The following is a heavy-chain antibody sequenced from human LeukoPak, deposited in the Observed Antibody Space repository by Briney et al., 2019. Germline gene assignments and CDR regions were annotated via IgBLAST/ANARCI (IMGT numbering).Heavy chain of an antibody. CDR2: IYYSGST. V-gene: IGHV4-39*07. CDR3: GRDSVEMGTIHSDY. J-gene: IGHJ4*02. Sequence: SETLSLTCTVSGGSISSSNYFWGWIRQAPGKGLEWIGSIYYSGSTYYNPSLKSRVTISADMSKNQFSLRLYSVTAADTAVYYCGRDSVEMGTIHSDYWGQGTLVTVSS. D-gene: IGHD5-24*01. CDR1: GGSISSSNYF.